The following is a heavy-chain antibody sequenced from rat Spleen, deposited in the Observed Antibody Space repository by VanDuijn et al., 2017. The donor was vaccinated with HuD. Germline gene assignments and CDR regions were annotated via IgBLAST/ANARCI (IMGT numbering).Heavy chain of an antibody. CDR3: ARRHYGYTDYFDY. D-gene: IGHD1-11*01. CDR1: GFTFNNYD. CDR2: ITSGGGNT. J-gene: IGHJ2*01. V-gene: IGHV5S23*01. Sequence: EVQLVESGGGLVQPGGSLKLSCAASGFTFNNYDMAWVRQAPKKGLEWVATITSGGGNTYYPDSVKGRFTISRDNAKSTLYLQMDSLRSEDTATYYCARRHYGYTDYFDYWGQGVMVPVSS.